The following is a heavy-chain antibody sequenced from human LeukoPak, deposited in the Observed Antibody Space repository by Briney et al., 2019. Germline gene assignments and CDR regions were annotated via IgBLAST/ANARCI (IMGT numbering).Heavy chain of an antibody. Sequence: PGGSLRLSCAASGFTFSSYGMHWVRQAPGKGLEWVAFIRYDGSNKYYADSVKGRFTISRDNSKNTLYLQMNSLRAEDTAVYYCARAQERNLIVVVPAAIDYWGQGTLVTVSS. J-gene: IGHJ4*02. CDR3: ARAQERNLIVVVPAAIDY. CDR1: GFTFSSYG. V-gene: IGHV3-30*02. D-gene: IGHD2-2*01. CDR2: IRYDGSNK.